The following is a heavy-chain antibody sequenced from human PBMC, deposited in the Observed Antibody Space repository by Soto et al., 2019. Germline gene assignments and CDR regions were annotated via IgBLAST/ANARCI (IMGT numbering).Heavy chain of an antibody. J-gene: IGHJ4*02. CDR1: GFTVSSKY. CDR3: AREAPDSSGYNRIDY. Sequence: GGSLRLSCAASGFTVSSKYMSWVRQAPGKGLEWVSVIHSDGSTSYADSVKGRFTISRDNSKNTLSLQMNSLRDEDTAVYYCAREAPDSSGYNRIDYWGQGTLVTVSS. V-gene: IGHV3-53*01. CDR2: IHSDGST. D-gene: IGHD3-22*01.